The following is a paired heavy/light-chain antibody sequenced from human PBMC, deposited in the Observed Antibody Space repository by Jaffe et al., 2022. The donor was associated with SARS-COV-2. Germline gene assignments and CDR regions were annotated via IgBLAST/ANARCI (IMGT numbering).Light chain of an antibody. V-gene: IGKV1-39*01. CDR2: SAS. CDR1: QSIGDS. Sequence: DVQMTQSPSSLSASVGDRVIITCRASQSIGDSLNWYQQKPGKSPKLLIYSASTLQGGVPSRFSGSGSGTDFTLTITSLHPEDFATYFCQQSYRRPGNFGPGTKV. J-gene: IGKJ3*01. CDR3: QQSYRRPGN.
Heavy chain of an antibody. CDR1: GFNFSNFL. V-gene: IGHV3-23*03. CDR2: IAPGGESS. Sequence: EVQLLESGGGLVQPGGSLRLSCGASGFNFSNFLMSWVRQAPGRGLEWLSGIAPGGESSSYADSVKGRFASFRDNSKNTLYLQMNNLRVEDTAVYYCVLDLTYWRFDPWGQGTLVTVSS. D-gene: IGHD2-15*01. CDR3: VLDLTYWRFDP. J-gene: IGHJ5*02.